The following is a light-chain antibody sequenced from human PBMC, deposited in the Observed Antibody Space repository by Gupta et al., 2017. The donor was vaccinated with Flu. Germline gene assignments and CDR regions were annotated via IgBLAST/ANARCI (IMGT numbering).Light chain of an antibody. CDR3: QQYNAWFLYT. CDR2: GAS. V-gene: IGKV3-15*01. Sequence: ATLSVSPGERATLSCRASQSVSSKLAWYQQKPGQAPRLLIYGASTRATGIPARFSGSGSGTEFTLTISSLQSEDFAVYYCQQYNAWFLYTFGQGTRLEIK. CDR1: QSVSSK. J-gene: IGKJ2*01.